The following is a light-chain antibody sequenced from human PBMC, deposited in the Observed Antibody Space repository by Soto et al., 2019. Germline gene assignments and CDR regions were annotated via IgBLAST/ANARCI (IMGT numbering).Light chain of an antibody. CDR1: SSDVGGYNY. V-gene: IGLV2-14*01. J-gene: IGLJ1*01. Sequence: QSALTQPASVSGSPGQSITISCTGTSSDVGGYNYVSWYQQHPGEAPKLMIYDVSNRPSGVSNRFSGSKSGNTAPLTISGLQAEDEADYYCSSYTSSSTWVFGTGTKVTVL. CDR2: DVS. CDR3: SSYTSSSTWV.